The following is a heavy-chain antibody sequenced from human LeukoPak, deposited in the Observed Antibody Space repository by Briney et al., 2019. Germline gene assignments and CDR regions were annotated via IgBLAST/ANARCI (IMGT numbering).Heavy chain of an antibody. CDR3: ASLSVVGLLWFGDRMDV. V-gene: IGHV1-18*01. Sequence: GASVKVSCKASGYTFTSYGISWVRQAPGQGLEWMGWISAYNGNTNYAQKFQGRVTITTDESTSTAYMELSSLRSEDTAVYYCASLSVVGLLWFGDRMDVWGKGTTVTVSS. J-gene: IGHJ6*04. CDR1: GYTFTSYG. D-gene: IGHD3-10*01. CDR2: ISAYNGNT.